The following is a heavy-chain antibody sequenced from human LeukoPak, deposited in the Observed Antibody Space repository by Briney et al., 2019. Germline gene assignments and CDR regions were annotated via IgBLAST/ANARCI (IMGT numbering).Heavy chain of an antibody. CDR2: IYYSGST. Sequence: KPGGSLRLSCAASGFTFDDYGMSWVRQAPGKGLEWVASIYYSGSTYYNPSLKSRVTISVDTSKNQFSLKLSSVTAADTAVYYCARGPYGGYTRNFDSWGQGTLVTVSS. CDR3: ARGPYGGYTRNFDS. CDR1: GFTFDDYG. V-gene: IGHV4-39*01. D-gene: IGHD5-12*01. J-gene: IGHJ4*02.